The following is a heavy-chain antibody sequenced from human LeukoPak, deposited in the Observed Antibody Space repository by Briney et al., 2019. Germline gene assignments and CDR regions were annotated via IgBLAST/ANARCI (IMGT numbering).Heavy chain of an antibody. D-gene: IGHD6-13*01. CDR3: ARSHSSWYCFDP. CDR2: IDPRGGST. Sequence: ASVKVSCKASGYTFTNYYMHWVRPAPGQGLEWMGVIDPRGGSTTYAQKVQGRFTMTRDTSTSTVYMELRSLNSEDTAVYYCARSHSSWYCFDPWGQGTLVTVSS. V-gene: IGHV1-46*01. J-gene: IGHJ5*02. CDR1: GYTFTNYY.